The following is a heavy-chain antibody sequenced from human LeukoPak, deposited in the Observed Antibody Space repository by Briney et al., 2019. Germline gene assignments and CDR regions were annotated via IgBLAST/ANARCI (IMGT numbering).Heavy chain of an antibody. CDR3: AKGPTYYYGSGRPNWFDP. J-gene: IGHJ5*02. D-gene: IGHD3-10*01. Sequence: GGSLRLSCAASGFTFSSYGMHWVRQAPGKGLEWVAFIRYDGSNKYYADSVKGRFTISRDNSKNTLYLQMNSLRAEDTAVYYCAKGPTYYYGSGRPNWFDPWGQGTLVTVSS. CDR1: GFTFSSYG. CDR2: IRYDGSNK. V-gene: IGHV3-30*02.